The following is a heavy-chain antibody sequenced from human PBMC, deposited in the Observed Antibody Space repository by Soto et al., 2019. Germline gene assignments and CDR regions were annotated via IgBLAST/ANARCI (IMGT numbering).Heavy chain of an antibody. J-gene: IGHJ4*02. Sequence: VQLVASGGALVQPGGSLRLSCAASGFTFSSYWIHWVRQAPGKGLVWVSRVNTDGSSTSYADSVKGRFSISRDNAKDTVYLQMNSLRAEDTAVYYCVRAVTTPGYWGQGTLVTVSS. D-gene: IGHD4-17*01. CDR1: GFTFSSYW. CDR3: VRAVTTPGY. CDR2: VNTDGSST. V-gene: IGHV3-74*01.